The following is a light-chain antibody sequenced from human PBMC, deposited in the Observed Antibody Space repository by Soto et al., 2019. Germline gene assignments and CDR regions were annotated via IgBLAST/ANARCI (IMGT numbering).Light chain of an antibody. CDR1: HSISDT. CDR3: QQYNDWPRT. J-gene: IGKJ1*01. V-gene: IGKV3-15*01. Sequence: EIVMTQSPATLSVSPGERATLSCRASHSISDTLAWYQQKPGQAPRLLIFGSSTRAPGIPARFSASGSGTEFTLTISSLQSEDFAVYYCQQYNDWPRTFGQGTKVDIK. CDR2: GSS.